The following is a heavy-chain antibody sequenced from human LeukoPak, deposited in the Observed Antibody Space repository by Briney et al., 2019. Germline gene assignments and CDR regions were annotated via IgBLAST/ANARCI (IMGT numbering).Heavy chain of an antibody. CDR1: GFTFSTKS. J-gene: IGHJ4*02. CDR3: ASRDYFDY. V-gene: IGHV3-48*02. Sequence: PGGSLRLSCAVSGFTFSTKSMNWVRQAPGKGLEWVSYITADSGITYYADSVKGRFTISRDNAKNSLYLQMSSLRDEDTAVYYCASRDYFDYWGQGTLVTVSS. CDR2: ITADSGIT.